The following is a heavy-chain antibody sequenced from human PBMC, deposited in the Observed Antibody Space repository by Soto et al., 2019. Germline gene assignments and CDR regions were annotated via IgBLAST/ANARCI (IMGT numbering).Heavy chain of an antibody. CDR2: INPTGDKG. D-gene: IGHD3-10*01. CDR3: ARDDITVVRGVFIRYDGMVV. J-gene: IGHJ6*02. V-gene: IGHV1-46*01. Sequence: QVQLVQSGTEVKKPGASVTVSCKASGYTFASYSIHWVRQAPGQGLEWVGIINPTGDKGNYAERFQGIVTMASDTATSTVYMALSSLRSEDTAVYYCARDDITVVRGVFIRYDGMVVVGQGTTVTVSS. CDR1: GYTFASYS.